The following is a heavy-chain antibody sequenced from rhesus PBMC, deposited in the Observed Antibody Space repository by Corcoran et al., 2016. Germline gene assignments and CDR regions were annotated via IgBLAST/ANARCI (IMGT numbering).Heavy chain of an antibody. CDR3: ARVKYSSSHFDY. CDR1: GFSLSTSGMG. V-gene: IGHV2S1*01. D-gene: IGHD6-43*01. Sequence: QVTLKESGPALVKPTQTLTLTCTFSGFSLSTSGMGVGWIRQPPGKALEWLASIYWEDDKYYSTSLKSRLTISKDTSKNQVVLTMTNMDPVDTATYYCARVKYSSSHFDYWGQGVLVTVSS. J-gene: IGHJ4*01. CDR2: IYWEDDK.